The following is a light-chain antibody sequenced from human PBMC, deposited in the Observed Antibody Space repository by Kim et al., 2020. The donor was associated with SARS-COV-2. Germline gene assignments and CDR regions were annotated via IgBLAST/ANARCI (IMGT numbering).Light chain of an antibody. CDR3: EQYDNLPYT. J-gene: IGKJ2*01. CDR1: QDIINY. V-gene: IGKV1-33*01. CDR2: DAY. Sequence: SASVGYMVTITCQASQDIINYLNWYQQKPGKAPTLLIYDAYNLETGIPSRFSVSGSGTDFTFSISSLQPEDIATYYCEQYDNLPYTFGQGPKLEI.